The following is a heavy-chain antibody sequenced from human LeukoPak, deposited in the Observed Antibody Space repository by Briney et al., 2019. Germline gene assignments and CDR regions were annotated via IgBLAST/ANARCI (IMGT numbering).Heavy chain of an antibody. CDR1: GGSISSYY. CDR3: ARGYCSSTSCYTTGYYYGMDV. D-gene: IGHD2-2*02. Sequence: KPSETLSLTCTVSGGSISSYYWSWIRQPPGKGLEWIGYIYYSGSTNYNPSLKSRVTISVDTSKNQFSLKLSSVTAADTAVYYCARGYCSSTSCYTTGYYYGMDVWGQGTTVTVSS. J-gene: IGHJ6*02. CDR2: IYYSGST. V-gene: IGHV4-59*01.